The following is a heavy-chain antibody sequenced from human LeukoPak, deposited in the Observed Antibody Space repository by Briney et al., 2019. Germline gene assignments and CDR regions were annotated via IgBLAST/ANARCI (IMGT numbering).Heavy chain of an antibody. J-gene: IGHJ4*02. CDR2: ISYDGSNK. D-gene: IGHD2-2*02. CDR3: ARVAAAITPVDY. Sequence: PGGSLRLSCAASGFTFSSYAMHWVRQAPGKGLEWVAVISYDGSNKYHADSVKGRFTISRDNSKNTLYLQMNSLRAEDTAVYYCARVAAAITPVDYWGQGTLVTVSS. CDR1: GFTFSSYA. V-gene: IGHV3-30-3*01.